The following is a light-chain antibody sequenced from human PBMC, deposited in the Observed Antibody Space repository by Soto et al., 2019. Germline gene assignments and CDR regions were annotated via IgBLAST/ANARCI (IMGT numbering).Light chain of an antibody. CDR3: SSYTSSSTLI. Sequence: QSVLTQTPSVSGAPGQRVTISCTGSSSDIGAGYDVHWYQQLPGTAPKLLIYGNNNRPSGVPDRFSGSKSGTSASLAITGLQAEDEADYYCSSYTSSSTLIFGGGTKLTVL. V-gene: IGLV1-40*01. J-gene: IGLJ2*01. CDR1: SSDIGAGYD. CDR2: GNN.